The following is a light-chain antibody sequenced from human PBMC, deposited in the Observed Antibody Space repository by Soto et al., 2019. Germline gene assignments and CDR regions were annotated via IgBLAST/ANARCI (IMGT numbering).Light chain of an antibody. V-gene: IGLV1-44*01. CDR2: SNN. CDR3: AAWDDSLNGFYV. J-gene: IGLJ1*01. CDR1: SSNIGSNT. Sequence: QSALTQPTSASGTPGQRVTISCSGSSSNIGSNTVNWYQQLPGTAPKLLIYSNNQRPSGVPDRFSGSKSGTSASLAISGLQSEDEADYYCAAWDDSLNGFYVFGTGTKVTVL.